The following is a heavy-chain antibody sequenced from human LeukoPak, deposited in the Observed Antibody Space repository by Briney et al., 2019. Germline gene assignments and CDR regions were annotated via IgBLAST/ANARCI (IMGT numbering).Heavy chain of an antibody. CDR1: GFTFNNYA. CDR3: AKDFPVVVVSGGMDV. V-gene: IGHV3-23*01. CDR2: ISGSGGST. Sequence: GGSLRLSCAASGFTFNNYAMSWVRQAPGKGLEWVSAISGSGGSTYYADSVKGRFTISRDNSKNTLYLQMNSLRAEDTAVYYCAKDFPVVVVSGGMDVWGQGTTVTVSS. D-gene: IGHD2-15*01. J-gene: IGHJ6*02.